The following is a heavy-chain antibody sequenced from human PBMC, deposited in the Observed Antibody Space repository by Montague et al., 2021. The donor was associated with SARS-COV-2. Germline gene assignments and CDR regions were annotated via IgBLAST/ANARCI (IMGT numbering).Heavy chain of an antibody. CDR2: VYYTGGT. D-gene: IGHD5-12*01. V-gene: IGHV4-39*01. CDR1: GGSISSNSYY. CDR3: ARQKDGGYSGYDFFDC. J-gene: IGHJ4*02. Sequence: SETLSLTCTVSGGSISSNSYYWGWIRQPPGKGLEWIGSVYYTGGTYCSPSLQSRLIISVDTSKNQFSLRLSSVTVTDTAVYYCARQKDGGYSGYDFFDCWGQGTLVTVSS.